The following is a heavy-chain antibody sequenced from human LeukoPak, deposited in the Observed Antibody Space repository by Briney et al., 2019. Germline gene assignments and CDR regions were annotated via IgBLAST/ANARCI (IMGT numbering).Heavy chain of an antibody. CDR1: GYMFSDYY. CDR3: ARDTPIAAAGTNGMDV. Sequence: GGSLRLSCTASGYMFSDYYMSWIRQAPEKGLEWLSYISHSGSTIYYADSVKGRFTISRDNAKNSLYLQMNSLRAEDTALYYCARDTPIAAAGTNGMDVWGQGTTVTVSS. J-gene: IGHJ6*02. V-gene: IGHV3-11*04. CDR2: ISHSGSTI. D-gene: IGHD6-13*01.